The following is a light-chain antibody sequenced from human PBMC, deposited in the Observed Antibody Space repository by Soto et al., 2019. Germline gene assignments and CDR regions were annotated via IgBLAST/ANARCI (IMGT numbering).Light chain of an antibody. CDR2: EVN. CDR1: SSDGGGYNY. Sequence: QSVLTQPPSASGSPGQSVTISCTGTSSDGGGYNYVSWYPQHPGKAPKLMIYEVNKRPSGVPDRLSGSKSGNTASLTVSGVQAEDEADYYCSSYAGSNKVFGGGTKLTVL. CDR3: SSYAGSNKV. V-gene: IGLV2-8*01. J-gene: IGLJ3*02.